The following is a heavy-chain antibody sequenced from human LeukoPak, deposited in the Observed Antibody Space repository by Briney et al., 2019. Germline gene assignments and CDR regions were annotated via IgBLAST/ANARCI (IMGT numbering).Heavy chain of an antibody. Sequence: SETLSLTCTVYGGSFSDYYWYWIRQPPAKGLEWIGEINHSGSTNYNPSLKSRVTISVDTSKNQFSLKLSSVTAADTAVYYCARLFLGYCSSTSCYNLRGFDPWGQGTLVTVSS. CDR2: INHSGST. D-gene: IGHD2-2*02. CDR1: GGSFSDYY. J-gene: IGHJ5*02. CDR3: ARLFLGYCSSTSCYNLRGFDP. V-gene: IGHV4-34*01.